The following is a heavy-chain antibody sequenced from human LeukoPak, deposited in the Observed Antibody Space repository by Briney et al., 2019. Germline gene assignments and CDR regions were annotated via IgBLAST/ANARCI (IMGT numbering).Heavy chain of an antibody. J-gene: IGHJ4*02. V-gene: IGHV1-2*02. CDR2: INPNSGGT. Sequence: ASVKVSCKASGYTFTDCYMHWVRQAPGQGLEWMGWINPNSGGTNYAQKFQGRVTMTRDTSISTAYMELSRLRSDDTAVYYCAYEYYYGSSGQAVEPNFDYWGQGTLVTVSS. CDR3: AYEYYYGSSGQAVEPNFDY. CDR1: GYTFTDCY. D-gene: IGHD3-22*01.